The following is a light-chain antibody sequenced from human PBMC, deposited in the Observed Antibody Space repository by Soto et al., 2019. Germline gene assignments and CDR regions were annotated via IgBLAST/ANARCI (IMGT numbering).Light chain of an antibody. CDR3: QQSYIIPPIT. CDR2: GAS. J-gene: IGKJ5*01. Sequence: SQMNKNPSSLSASVGDRVTITCRASQDISNSLNWYQQKPGKPPKVLIYGASTLQGGVPSRFSGGGSGTEFTLTISSLQPEDFATYYCQQSYIIPPITFGHGAR. CDR1: QDISNS. V-gene: IGKV1-39*01.